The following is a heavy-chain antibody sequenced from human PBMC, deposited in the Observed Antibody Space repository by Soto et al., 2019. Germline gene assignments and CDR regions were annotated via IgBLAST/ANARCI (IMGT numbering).Heavy chain of an antibody. CDR2: IYPGDSDT. CDR1: GYTFAADW. V-gene: IGHV5-51*01. Sequence: ESLKVSSKGSGYTFAADWIGCVRQMPGNGLEWMGTIYPGDSDTKYSPSFQGQVTFSADKSIDTAFLHWSSLKASDTAMYFCARLTGLPKYHSVDVWGQGTKVTVSS. CDR3: ARLTGLPKYHSVDV. J-gene: IGHJ6*02. D-gene: IGHD3-9*01.